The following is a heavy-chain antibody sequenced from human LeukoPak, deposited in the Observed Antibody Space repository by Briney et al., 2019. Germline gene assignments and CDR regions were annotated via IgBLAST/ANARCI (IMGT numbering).Heavy chain of an antibody. CDR1: GGSFSGYY. V-gene: IGHV4-34*01. CDR2: INHSGST. CDR3: ARGSGYCGGDCYTDTPNDY. D-gene: IGHD2-21*02. Sequence: PSETLSLTCAVYGGSFSGYYWSWIRKPPGKGLEWIGEINHSGSTNYNPSLKSRVTISVDTSKNQFSLKLSSVTAADTAVYYCARGSGYCGGDCYTDTPNDYWGQGTLVTVS. J-gene: IGHJ4*02.